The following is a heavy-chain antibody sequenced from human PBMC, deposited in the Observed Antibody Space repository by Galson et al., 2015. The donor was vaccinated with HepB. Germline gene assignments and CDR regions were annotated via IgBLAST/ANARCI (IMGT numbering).Heavy chain of an antibody. D-gene: IGHD6-19*01. J-gene: IGHJ3*02. CDR1: GDSVSNNNVA. CDR3: ARAYSSAYFASDAFDI. Sequence: CAISGDSVSNNNVAWNWIRQSPSRGLEWLGRTYYRSTWYNDYAVSVNSQITINPDTSKNQFSLQMNSVTPEDTAVYYCARAYSSAYFASDAFDIWGQGTMVTVSS. CDR2: TYYRSTWYN. V-gene: IGHV6-1*01.